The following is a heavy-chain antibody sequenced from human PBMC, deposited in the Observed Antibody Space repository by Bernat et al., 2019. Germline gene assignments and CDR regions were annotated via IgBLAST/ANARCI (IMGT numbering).Heavy chain of an antibody. CDR1: GFTFSSYG. CDR2: ISYDGSNK. CDR3: AKGLGWFGEFPGQPMDV. V-gene: IGHV3-30*18. D-gene: IGHD3-10*01. Sequence: QVQLVESGGGVVQPGRSLRLSCAASGFTFSSYGMHWVRRAPGKGLEWVAVISYDGSNKYYADSVKGRFTISRDNSKNTLYLQMNSLRAEDTAVYYCAKGLGWFGEFPGQPMDVWGQGTTVTVSS. J-gene: IGHJ6*02.